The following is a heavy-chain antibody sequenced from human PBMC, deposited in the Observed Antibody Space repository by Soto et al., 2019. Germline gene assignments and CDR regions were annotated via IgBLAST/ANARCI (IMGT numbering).Heavy chain of an antibody. CDR3: TFRFGELLGYGY. J-gene: IGHJ4*02. CDR1: GFTFGSSW. CDR2: INSDGSRT. Sequence: EVQLVESGGGLVQPGGSLRLSCAASGFTFGSSWMHWVRQAPGKGLVWVSRINSDGSRTSYADSVKGRFTISRDNAKNTLYLQMNSLGAEDTAVYYCTFRFGELLGYGYWGQGTLVTVSS. D-gene: IGHD3-10*01. V-gene: IGHV3-74*01.